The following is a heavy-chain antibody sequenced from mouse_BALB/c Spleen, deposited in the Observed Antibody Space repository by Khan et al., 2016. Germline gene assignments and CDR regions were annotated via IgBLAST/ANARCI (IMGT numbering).Heavy chain of an antibody. V-gene: IGHV8-12*01. CDR3: ARRGGDYFDY. CDR1: GFSLSTSGMG. CDR2: LYWDDDK. J-gene: IGHJ2*01. Sequence: QVTLKESGPGILQPSQTLSLTCSFSGFSLSTSGMGVSWIRQPSGKGLEWLTHLYWDDDKSYNPSLKRRLTISKDTSSNQVFLKITSVDTADAATYCCARRGGDYFDYWGQGTTLTVSS.